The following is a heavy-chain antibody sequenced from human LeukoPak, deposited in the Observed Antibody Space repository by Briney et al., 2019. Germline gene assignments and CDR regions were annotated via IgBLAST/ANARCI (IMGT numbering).Heavy chain of an antibody. Sequence: SETLSLTCTVSGGSISSYYWSWIRQPPGKGLEWIGYIYYSGSTNYNPSLKSRVTISVDTSKNQFSLKLSSVTAADTAVYYCARWTPLDAFDIWGQGTMVTVSS. V-gene: IGHV4-59*01. D-gene: IGHD3/OR15-3a*01. CDR2: IYYSGST. J-gene: IGHJ3*02. CDR1: GGSISSYY. CDR3: ARWTPLDAFDI.